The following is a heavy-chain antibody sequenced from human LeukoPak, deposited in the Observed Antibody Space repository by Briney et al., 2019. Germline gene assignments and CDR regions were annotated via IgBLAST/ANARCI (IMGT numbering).Heavy chain of an antibody. CDR1: GYTFTSYA. J-gene: IGHJ4*02. D-gene: IGHD1-26*01. CDR2: ISAYNGNT. Sequence: ASVKVSCKASGYTFTSYAMNWVRQAPGQGLEWMGWISAYNGNTNYAQKLQGRVTMTTDTSTSTAYMELRSLRSDDTAVYYCARAPVRGSYGYWGQGTLVTVSS. CDR3: ARAPVRGSYGY. V-gene: IGHV1-18*01.